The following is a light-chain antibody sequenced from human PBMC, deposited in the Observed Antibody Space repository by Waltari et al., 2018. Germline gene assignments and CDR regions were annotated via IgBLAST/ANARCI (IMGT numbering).Light chain of an antibody. J-gene: IGKJ1*01. CDR1: QSVNRW. V-gene: IGKV1-5*03. CDR2: EAS. Sequence: DIQTTQSPSTLSASVGDRVTITCRASQSVNRWLAWYQQKPGKAPELLIYEASSLESGVPSRFSGSGSGKEFTLTISSLQPDDFGTYYCQQYVNYWTFGQGTKVEIK. CDR3: QQYVNYWT.